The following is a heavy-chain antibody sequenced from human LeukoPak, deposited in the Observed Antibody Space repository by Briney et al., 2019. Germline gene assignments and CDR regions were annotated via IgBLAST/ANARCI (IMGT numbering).Heavy chain of an antibody. CDR2: IYYSGST. Sequence: SQALSLTCTVSGGSISSGGYYWSWIRQHPGKGLEWIGYIYYSGSTYYNPSLKSRVTISVDTSKNQFSLKLSSVTAADTAVYYCARDIVAAPGGAFDIWGQGTMVTVSS. D-gene: IGHD2-15*01. V-gene: IGHV4-31*03. CDR3: ARDIVAAPGGAFDI. CDR1: GGSISSGGYY. J-gene: IGHJ3*02.